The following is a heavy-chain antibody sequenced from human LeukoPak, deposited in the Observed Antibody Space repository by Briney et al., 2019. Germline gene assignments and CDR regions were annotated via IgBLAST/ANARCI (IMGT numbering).Heavy chain of an antibody. V-gene: IGHV4-38-2*01. J-gene: IGHJ4*02. CDR1: NYSISSGYY. D-gene: IGHD6-13*01. Sequence: SGTLSLTCAVSNYSISSGYYWGWIRQPPGKGLEWIGSIYHSGNTYYNPSLKSRVTMSVDTSKNQLSLRLSSVTAADTAVYYCARVWVGYAAASDYWGQGTLVTVSS. CDR3: ARVWVGYAAASDY. CDR2: IYHSGNT.